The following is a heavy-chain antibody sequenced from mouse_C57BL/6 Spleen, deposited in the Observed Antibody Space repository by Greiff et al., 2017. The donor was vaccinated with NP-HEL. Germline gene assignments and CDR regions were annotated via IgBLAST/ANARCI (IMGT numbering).Heavy chain of an antibody. V-gene: IGHV1-26*01. D-gene: IGHD1-1*01. Sequence: EVKLQQSGPELVKPGASVKISCKASGYTFTDYYMNWVKQSHGKSLEWIGDINPNNGGTSYNQKFKGKATLTVDKSSSTAYMELRSLTSEDSAVYYCAREGVITTVVALGPFDYWGQGTTLTVSS. CDR1: GYTFTDYY. CDR2: INPNNGGT. J-gene: IGHJ2*01. CDR3: AREGVITTVVALGPFDY.